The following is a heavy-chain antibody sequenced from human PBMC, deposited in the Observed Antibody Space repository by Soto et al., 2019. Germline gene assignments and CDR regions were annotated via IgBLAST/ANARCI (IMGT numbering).Heavy chain of an antibody. CDR2: IDWDDEK. Sequence: SGPTLVNPTQTLTLTCSFSGFSLSTGGMCVAWIRQPPGKALEWLARIDWDDEKYYNTSLRTRLTISTDTSKNQVVLTMTNMDPVDTATYYCARIRPNWGVDYWGQGTLVTVSS. V-gene: IGHV2-70*11. CDR1: GFSLSTGGMC. CDR3: ARIRPNWGVDY. D-gene: IGHD7-27*01. J-gene: IGHJ4*02.